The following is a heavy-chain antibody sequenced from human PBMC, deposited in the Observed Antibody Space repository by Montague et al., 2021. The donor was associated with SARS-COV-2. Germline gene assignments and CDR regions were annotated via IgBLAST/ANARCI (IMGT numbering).Heavy chain of an antibody. Sequence: SETLSLTCTVSGGSISSYYWSWIRQPPGKGLEWIGYIYYSGSTNYNPSLKSRVTISVDTSKNQFSLKLSSVTAADTVVYYCAREVRYYYDSSGPGAFDIWGQGTMVTVSS. V-gene: IGHV4-59*01. CDR1: GGSISSYY. J-gene: IGHJ3*02. CDR2: IYYSGST. D-gene: IGHD3-22*01. CDR3: AREVRYYYDSSGPGAFDI.